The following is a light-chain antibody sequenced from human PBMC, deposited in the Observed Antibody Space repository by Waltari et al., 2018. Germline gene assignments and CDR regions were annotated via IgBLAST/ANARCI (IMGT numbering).Light chain of an antibody. V-gene: IGLV2-14*01. CDR2: DVS. J-gene: IGLJ3*02. CDR3: CSFTTRSTWV. CDR1: SSDVGRYNY. Sequence: QSALTQPASVSGSPGQSITLSCTGPSSDVGRYNYVSWYQQHPGKVPKLLIFDVSNRPSGVSHRFSGSKSGNTASLTISGLQAEDESDYYCCSFTTRSTWVFGGGTKLTVL.